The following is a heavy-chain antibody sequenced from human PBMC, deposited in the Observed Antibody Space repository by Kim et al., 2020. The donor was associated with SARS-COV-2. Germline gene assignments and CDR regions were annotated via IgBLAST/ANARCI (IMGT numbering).Heavy chain of an antibody. CDR2: ISGSGTIT. CDR1: GFTLSIYS. Sequence: GGSLRPSCATSGFTLSIYSMNWVRQSPGKGLEWVSHISGSGTITKHADSVRGRFTITRDNAKNSLFLQMNGLRAEDTAVYYCVRENHWAFDIWGQGTVVTVSS. CDR3: VRENHWAFDI. J-gene: IGHJ3*02. V-gene: IGHV3-48*04.